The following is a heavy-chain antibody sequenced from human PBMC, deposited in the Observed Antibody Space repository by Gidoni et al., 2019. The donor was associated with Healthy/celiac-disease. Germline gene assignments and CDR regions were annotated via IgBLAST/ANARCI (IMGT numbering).Heavy chain of an antibody. CDR2: ISWNSGSI. D-gene: IGHD3-16*01. CDR3: AKDRWLRELGNWFDP. CDR1: GFTFDDYA. J-gene: IGHJ5*02. V-gene: IGHV3-9*01. Sequence: EVQLVESGGGLVQPGRSLRLSCAASGFTFDDYAMHWVRQAPGKGLEWVSGISWNSGSIGYADSVKGRFTISRDNAKNSLYLQMNSLRAEDTALYYCAKDRWLRELGNWFDPWGQGTLVTVSS.